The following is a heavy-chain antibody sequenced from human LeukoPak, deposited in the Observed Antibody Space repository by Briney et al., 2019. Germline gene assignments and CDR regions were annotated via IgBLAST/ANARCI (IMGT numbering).Heavy chain of an antibody. CDR2: IYYSGST. CDR1: GGSISSYY. Sequence: PSETLSLTCTVSGGSISSYYWSWIRQPPGKGLEWIGYIYYSGSTNYNPSLKSRVTISVDTSKNQFSLKLSSVTAADTAVYYCARDHYYGSGSYYNPAKGPYYYYYYMDVWGKGTTVTISS. CDR3: ARDHYYGSGSYYNPAKGPYYYYYYMDV. J-gene: IGHJ6*03. D-gene: IGHD3-10*01. V-gene: IGHV4-59*12.